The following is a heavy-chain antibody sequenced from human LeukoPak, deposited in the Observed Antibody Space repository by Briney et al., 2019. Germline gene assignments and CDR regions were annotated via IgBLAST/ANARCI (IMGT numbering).Heavy chain of an antibody. CDR2: IIPIFGTA. CDR3: ARGLRGYSYGPRLEYYYYYMDV. CDR1: GGTFSSYA. V-gene: IGHV1-69*13. J-gene: IGHJ6*03. Sequence: ASVKVSCKASGGTFSSYAISWVRQAPGQGLEWMGGIIPIFGTANYAQKFQGRVTITADESTSTAYMELSSLRSEDTAVYYCARGLRGYSYGPRLEYYYYYMDVWGKGTTVTVSS. D-gene: IGHD5-18*01.